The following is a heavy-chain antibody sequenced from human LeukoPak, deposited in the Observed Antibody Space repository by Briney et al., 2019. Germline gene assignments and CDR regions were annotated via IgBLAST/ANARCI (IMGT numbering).Heavy chain of an antibody. V-gene: IGHV1-18*01. D-gene: IGHD3-22*01. CDR1: GYTFTSYG. CDR2: ITAYNGDT. Sequence: ASVKVSCKASGYTFTSYGINWVRQAPGQGLEWVGWITAYNGDTNYAQGVQGSITLTADTSTGTAHMELRSLCSDDTAVYYCALARSGSVAGPSDYWGQGTLVTVSS. CDR3: ALARSGSVAGPSDY. J-gene: IGHJ4*02.